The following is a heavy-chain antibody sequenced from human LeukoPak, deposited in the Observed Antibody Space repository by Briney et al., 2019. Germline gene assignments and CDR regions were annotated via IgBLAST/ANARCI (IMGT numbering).Heavy chain of an antibody. CDR3: STDGRRGWLQYFQY. D-gene: IGHD6-19*01. CDR1: GFTFRNAW. J-gene: IGHJ1*01. CDR2: IQSKIDGGAA. V-gene: IGHV3-15*01. Sequence: GGSLRLSCAVSGFTFRNAWMSWVRQAPGKGLEWLGRIQSKIDGGAADYAAPVKGRFTISRDDSKNTLYLQMNSLRTEDTAVYYCSTDGRRGWLQYFQYWGQGTLVTVSS.